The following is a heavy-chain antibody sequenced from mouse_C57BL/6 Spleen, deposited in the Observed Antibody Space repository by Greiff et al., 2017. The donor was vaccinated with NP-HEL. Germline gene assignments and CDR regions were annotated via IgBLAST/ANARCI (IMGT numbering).Heavy chain of an antibody. CDR2: IHPNSGST. Sequence: QVQLQQPGAELVKPGASVKLSCKASGYTFTSYWMPWVNQRPGQGLEWIGMIHPNSGSTNYNEKFKSKNTLTVYKSASTAYMHLSNLTSEDSAVYYCARRDVYYSLGFDYWGQGTTLTVSS. CDR1: GYTFTSYW. J-gene: IGHJ2*01. CDR3: ARRDVYYSLGFDY. V-gene: IGHV1-64*01. D-gene: IGHD1-1*01.